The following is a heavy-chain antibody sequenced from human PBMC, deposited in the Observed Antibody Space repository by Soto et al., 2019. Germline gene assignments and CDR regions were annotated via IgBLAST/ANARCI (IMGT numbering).Heavy chain of an antibody. CDR1: VFTFITHW. J-gene: IGHJ4*02. CDR2: INGDGSQT. Sequence: PGWSLRLSCAASVFTFITHWMHWVRQVPEKGLVWVSRINGDGSQTTYADSVRGRLTISRDNAKNTLYLQMNNLRVEDTAVYYCAGDSPHDSTVAGDYWGQGTLVTVSS. D-gene: IGHD3-22*01. V-gene: IGHV3-74*01. CDR3: AGDSPHDSTVAGDY.